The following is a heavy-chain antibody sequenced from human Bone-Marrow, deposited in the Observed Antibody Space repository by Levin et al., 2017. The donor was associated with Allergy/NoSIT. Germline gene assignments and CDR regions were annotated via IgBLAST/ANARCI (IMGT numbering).Heavy chain of an antibody. CDR1: FFSLPRRRFY. D-gene: IGHD6-13*01. J-gene: IGHJ6*02. V-gene: IGHV4-39*07. CDR3: ARFIAFDHTIDV. Sequence: LSLPFLFSFFSLPRRRFYGGWIRQPPGKGLEWIGSMYYDGSTYYHPSLKSRVSLSVDTSKNQFSLKVRSVTAAETAIYYCARFIAFDHTIDVWGQGTTVIVSS. CDR2: MYYDGST.